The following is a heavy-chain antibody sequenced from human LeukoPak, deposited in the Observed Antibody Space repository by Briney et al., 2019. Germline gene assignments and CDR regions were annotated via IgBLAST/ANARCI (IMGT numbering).Heavy chain of an antibody. V-gene: IGHV1-69*05. CDR2: IIPIFGTA. CDR1: GGTFSSYA. Sequence: SVKVSCKASGGTFSSYAISWVRQAPGQGLEWMGGIIPIFGTANYAQKFQGRVTITTDESTSTAYMELSSLRSEDTAVYYCASGDYSNYVLVYWGQGTLVTVSS. J-gene: IGHJ4*02. CDR3: ASGDYSNYVLVY. D-gene: IGHD4-11*01.